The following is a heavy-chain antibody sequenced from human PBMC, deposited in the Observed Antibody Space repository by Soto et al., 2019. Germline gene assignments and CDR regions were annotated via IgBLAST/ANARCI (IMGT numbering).Heavy chain of an antibody. J-gene: IGHJ4*02. CDR3: ARALVTPNDSSGYYVDY. CDR2: IYYSGST. CDR1: GGSISSGDYY. V-gene: IGHV4-30-4*01. D-gene: IGHD3-22*01. Sequence: SSETLSLTCTVSGGSISSGDYYWSWIRQPPGKGLEWIGYIYYSGSTYYNPSLKSRVTISVDTSKNQFSLKLSSVTAADTAVYYCARALVTPNDSSGYYVDYWGQGTLVTVSS.